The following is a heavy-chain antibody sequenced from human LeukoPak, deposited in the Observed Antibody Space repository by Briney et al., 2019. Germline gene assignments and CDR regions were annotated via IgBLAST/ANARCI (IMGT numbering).Heavy chain of an antibody. CDR1: GGSISSYY. V-gene: IGHV4-59*01. J-gene: IGHJ4*02. CDR2: IYYSGST. Sequence: SEALSLTCTASGGSISSYYWSWIRQPPGKGLEWIGYIYYSGSTNYNPSLKSRVTISVDTSKNQFSLKLSSVTAADTAVYYCARSYSYGDGIDYWGQGTLVTVSS. CDR3: ARSYSYGDGIDY. D-gene: IGHD5-18*01.